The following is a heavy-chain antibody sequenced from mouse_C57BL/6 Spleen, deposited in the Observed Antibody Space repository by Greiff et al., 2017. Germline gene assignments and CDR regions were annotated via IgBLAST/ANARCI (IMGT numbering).Heavy chain of an antibody. CDR2: FYPGSGSI. V-gene: IGHV1-62-2*01. J-gene: IGHJ3*01. D-gene: IGHD2-3*01. CDR3: ARKEVPYDGYPLAY. Sequence: QVQLQQSGAELVKPGASVKLSCKASGYTFTEYTIHWVKQRPGQGLEWIGWFYPGSGSIKYNEKFKDKATLTADKSSSTAYLELSRLTSEDSAVDFCARKEVPYDGYPLAYWGQGTLVTVSA. CDR1: GYTFTEYT.